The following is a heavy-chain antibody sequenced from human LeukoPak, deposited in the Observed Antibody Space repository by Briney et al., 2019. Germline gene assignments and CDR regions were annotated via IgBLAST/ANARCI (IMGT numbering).Heavy chain of an antibody. V-gene: IGHV3-30-3*01. Sequence: GGSLRLSCAASGFTFSSYSMHWVRQAPGKGLEWVAVISDDGSKKSYAASVKGRFTVSRDNSKNTLYLQMNSPRVEDTAVYYCAREGGYCSSTTCYFDSWGQGTLVTVSS. J-gene: IGHJ4*02. CDR1: GFTFSSYS. D-gene: IGHD2-2*01. CDR2: ISDDGSKK. CDR3: AREGGYCSSTTCYFDS.